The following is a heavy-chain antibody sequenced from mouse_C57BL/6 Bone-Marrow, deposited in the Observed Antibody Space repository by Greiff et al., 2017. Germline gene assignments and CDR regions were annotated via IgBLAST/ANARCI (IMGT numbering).Heavy chain of an antibody. CDR2: IDPNSGGT. CDR3: ARSRITTVVAKWYFDV. Sequence: QVQLQQPGAELVKPGASVKLSCKASGYTFTSSWMHWVKQRPGRGLEWIGRIDPNSGGTKYNEKFKSKATLTVDKSSSTAYMQLSSLTSEDSAVYYCARSRITTVVAKWYFDVWGTGTTVTVSS. D-gene: IGHD1-1*01. V-gene: IGHV1-62-3*01. J-gene: IGHJ1*03. CDR1: GYTFTSSW.